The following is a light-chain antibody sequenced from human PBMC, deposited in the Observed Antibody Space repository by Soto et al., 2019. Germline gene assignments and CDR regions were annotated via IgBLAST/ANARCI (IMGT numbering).Light chain of an antibody. Sequence: QAVVTQPPSVSGAPGQRVTISCTGISSNIGTGFDVHWYQQLPGTAPRLLIYGNTNRPSGVPDRFSASKSATSASLAITGLQAEDEADYYCQSYDSSLSGHVVFGGGTKLTVL. CDR1: SSNIGTGFD. J-gene: IGLJ2*01. CDR2: GNT. CDR3: QSYDSSLSGHVV. V-gene: IGLV1-40*01.